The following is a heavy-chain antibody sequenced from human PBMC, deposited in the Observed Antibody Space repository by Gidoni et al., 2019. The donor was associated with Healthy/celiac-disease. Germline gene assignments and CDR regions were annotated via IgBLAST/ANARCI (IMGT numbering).Heavy chain of an antibody. V-gene: IGHV3-30*18. J-gene: IGHJ3*02. CDR1: GFTFISYG. CDR2: ISYDGSNK. Sequence: QVQLVESGGGVVQPGWCLSLSCAASGFTFISYGMHWVRQGPGKGLEWVAVISYDGSNKYYADSGKVRFTISRDNSKNTLYLQMNSLRAEDTAVYYCAKDGRLLWFGEAGDAFDIWGQGTMVTVSS. D-gene: IGHD3-10*01. CDR3: AKDGRLLWFGEAGDAFDI.